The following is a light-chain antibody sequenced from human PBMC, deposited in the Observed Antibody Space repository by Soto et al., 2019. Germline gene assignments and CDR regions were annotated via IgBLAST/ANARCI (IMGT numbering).Light chain of an antibody. CDR2: DAS. J-gene: IGKJ4*01. Sequence: AIQLTQSPSSLSASVGDRVTITCRASQGISSALAWYQQKPGKAPKLLIYDASSLESGGPSRFSGSGSWTDVTLTISSLQPEDFATYYCQQFNSYPLLTFGGGTKVEIK. V-gene: IGKV1-13*02. CDR3: QQFNSYPLLT. CDR1: QGISSA.